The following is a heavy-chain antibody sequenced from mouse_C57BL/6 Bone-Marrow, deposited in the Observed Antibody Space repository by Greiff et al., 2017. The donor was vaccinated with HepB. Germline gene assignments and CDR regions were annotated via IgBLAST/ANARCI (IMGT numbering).Heavy chain of an antibody. J-gene: IGHJ4*01. D-gene: IGHD1-1*01. Sequence: QVQLQQPGAELVKPGASVKLSCMASGYTFTSYWMHWVKQRPGQGLEWIGMIHPNSGSTNYNEKFKSKATLTVDKSSSTAYMQLSSLTSEDSAVYYCARWVYYYGREAMDYWGQGTSVTVSS. V-gene: IGHV1-64*01. CDR1: GYTFTSYW. CDR3: ARWVYYYGREAMDY. CDR2: IHPNSGST.